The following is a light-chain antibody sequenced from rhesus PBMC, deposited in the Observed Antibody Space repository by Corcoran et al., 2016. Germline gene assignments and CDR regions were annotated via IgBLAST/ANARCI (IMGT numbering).Light chain of an antibody. Sequence: DVVLTQSPLSLPATLGQPASVSCRFSQSLVYRDGKTYLSWLQQKPGKPPRGLLYRVSNRDSGVPDRFSGNGARTDLTLTISRVETEDVGVYYCVQGTPSPYIFGQATKVEIK. V-gene: IGKV2S9*01. J-gene: IGKJ2*01. CDR2: RVS. CDR1: QSLVYRDGKTY. CDR3: VQGTPSPYI.